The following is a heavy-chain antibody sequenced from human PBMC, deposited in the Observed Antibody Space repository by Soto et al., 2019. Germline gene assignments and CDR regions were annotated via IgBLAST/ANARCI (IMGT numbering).Heavy chain of an antibody. CDR3: TTDLAYTKTTVIPGPPYGMDV. J-gene: IGHJ6*02. CDR2: LYKGGSP. V-gene: IGHV4-59*01. D-gene: IGHD4-17*01. Sequence: SETLSLTCTVSGASISNDYWSWIRQPPGKRLEYIGFLYKGGSPNYNTSLESRLTISADRSKNQFSLKLKSVTAADTAVYYCTTDLAYTKTTVIPGPPYGMDVWGQGTTVTVSS. CDR1: GASISNDY.